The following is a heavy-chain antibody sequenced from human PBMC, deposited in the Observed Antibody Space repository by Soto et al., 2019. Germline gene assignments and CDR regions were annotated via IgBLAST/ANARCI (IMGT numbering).Heavy chain of an antibody. J-gene: IGHJ4*02. CDR3: VRGCGRSSCPYYFDY. CDR2: IKQDGSEK. Sequence: GGSLRLSCAASAFTFSTYWMSWLRQAPGKGLEWVATIKQDGSEKYHVDSVKGRFTISRDNAKESLYFEMNSLRAEDTAVYFCVRGCGRSSCPYYFDYWGQGYLVPSP. D-gene: IGHD2-2*01. V-gene: IGHV3-7*01. CDR1: AFTFSTYW.